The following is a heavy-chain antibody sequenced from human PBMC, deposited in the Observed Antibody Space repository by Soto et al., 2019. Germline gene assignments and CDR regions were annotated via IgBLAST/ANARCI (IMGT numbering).Heavy chain of an antibody. V-gene: IGHV4-30-4*01. J-gene: IGHJ4*02. D-gene: IGHD6-19*01. CDR1: C. CDR2: IYYSGST. CDR3: ASEIQAYSSGWPPYFGY. Sequence: CWVWIKKTPGKGMEWIGYIYYSGSTYYNPSLKSRVTISVDTSKNQFSLKLSSVTAADTAVYYCASEIQAYSSGWPPYFGYRGQGTLVSVSS.